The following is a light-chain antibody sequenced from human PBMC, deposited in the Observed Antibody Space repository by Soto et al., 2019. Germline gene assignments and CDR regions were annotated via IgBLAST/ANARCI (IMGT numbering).Light chain of an antibody. J-gene: IGKJ1*01. V-gene: IGKV3-20*01. CDR2: GAS. CDR1: QSVSSSY. CDR3: QKYGNSPQT. Sequence: EIVLTPSPGTLSLSPGEIATLSCRASQSVSSSYLAWYQHKPGQAPRLLIYGASTRATGIPDRFSGSGSGTDFTLTIARLEPGDFAVYYCQKYGNSPQTFGQGTKVDIK.